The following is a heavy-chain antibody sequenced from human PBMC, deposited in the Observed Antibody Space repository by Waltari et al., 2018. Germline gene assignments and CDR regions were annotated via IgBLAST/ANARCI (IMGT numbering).Heavy chain of an antibody. J-gene: IGHJ4*02. CDR3: AREVGIAAAHDYFDY. V-gene: IGHV3-20*04. D-gene: IGHD6-13*01. CDR2: INWNGGST. CDR1: GFTFADYG. Sequence: EVQLVESGGGVVRPGGSLRLSCAASGFTFADYGLSLVRQAPGKGLEWVSGINWNGGSTGYADSVKGRFTISRDNAKNSLYLQMNSLRAEDTALYYCAREVGIAAAHDYFDYWGQGTLVTVSS.